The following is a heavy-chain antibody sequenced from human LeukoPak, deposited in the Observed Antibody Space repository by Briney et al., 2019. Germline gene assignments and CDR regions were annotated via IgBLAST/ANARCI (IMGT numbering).Heavy chain of an antibody. CDR3: ARLFYSLDAFDI. CDR2: IYYSGST. Sequence: SETLSLTCTVSGGSISSTSYYWGWIRQPPGKGLEWIGGIYYSGSTYYNPSLKSRVTISVDTSKNQFSLKLSSVTAADTAMYYCARLFYSLDAFDIWGQGTMVTVSS. CDR1: GGSISSTSYY. J-gene: IGHJ3*02. V-gene: IGHV4-39*01. D-gene: IGHD2-15*01.